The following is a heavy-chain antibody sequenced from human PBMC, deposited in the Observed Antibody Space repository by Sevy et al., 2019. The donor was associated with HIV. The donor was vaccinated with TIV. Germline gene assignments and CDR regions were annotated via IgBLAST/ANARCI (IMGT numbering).Heavy chain of an antibody. CDR3: AREDGYCSSTSCPPGY. CDR2: ISNSGGNT. D-gene: IGHD2-2*03. V-gene: IGHV3-23*01. Sequence: GGSLRLSCAASGFTFSTYAMGWVRQAPGKGLEWVSAISNSGGNTYYADSVKGRFTISRDNSKNTLYLQMNSLRAEDTAVYYCAREDGYCSSTSCPPGYWGQGTLVTVSS. CDR1: GFTFSTYA. J-gene: IGHJ4*02.